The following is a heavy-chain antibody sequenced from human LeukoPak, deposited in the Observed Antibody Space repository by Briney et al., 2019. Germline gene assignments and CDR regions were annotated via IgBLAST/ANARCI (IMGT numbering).Heavy chain of an antibody. V-gene: IGHV3-9*01. J-gene: IGHJ4*02. CDR3: AKGTGRCWTHFDS. Sequence: GGSLRLSCAASGFSFDDYAMHWVRQAPGKGLEWVSGISWNSGSLDYAESVKGRFTISRDNAKNTLYLQMKSLGPEDTAFYYCAKGTGRCWTHFDSWGQGTLVTVSS. CDR1: GFSFDDYA. D-gene: IGHD7-27*01. CDR2: ISWNSGSL.